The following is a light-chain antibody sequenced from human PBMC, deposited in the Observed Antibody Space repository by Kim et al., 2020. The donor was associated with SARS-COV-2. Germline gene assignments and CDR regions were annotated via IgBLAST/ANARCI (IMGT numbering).Light chain of an antibody. Sequence: QSALTQPASMSGSLGQSITISCTGTNSDLGGYEYVSWYQQHPGKAPKLMIYDVSKRPSGVSNRFSGSKSGNTASLTISGLQAEDEADYYCSSYTSTDTWIFGGGTQLTVL. V-gene: IGLV2-14*01. CDR1: NSDLGGYEY. CDR3: SSYTSTDTWI. CDR2: DVS. J-gene: IGLJ2*01.